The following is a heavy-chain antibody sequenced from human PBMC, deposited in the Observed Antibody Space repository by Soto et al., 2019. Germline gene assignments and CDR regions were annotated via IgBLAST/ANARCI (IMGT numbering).Heavy chain of an antibody. D-gene: IGHD6-19*01. J-gene: IGHJ6*02. CDR3: SRAGAGTAYYYYYGMDV. CDR1: GDSVSSNSAA. CDR2: TYYRSKWYN. Sequence: SQTLSLTCAISGDSVSSNSAAWNWIRQSPSRGLEWLGRTYYRSKWYNDYAVSVKSRITINPDTSKNQFSLQLNSVTPEDTAVYYCSRAGAGTAYYYYYGMDVWGQGTTVTVSS. V-gene: IGHV6-1*01.